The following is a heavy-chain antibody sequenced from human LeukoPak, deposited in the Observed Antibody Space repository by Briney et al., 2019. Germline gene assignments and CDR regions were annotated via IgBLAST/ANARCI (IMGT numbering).Heavy chain of an antibody. J-gene: IGHJ4*02. V-gene: IGHV1-2*02. CDR2: INPDSGGS. CDR3: SRDMTGGIWARATSFDH. D-gene: IGHD1-14*01. CDR1: GYTFSAFY. Sequence: ASVKVSCKTSGYTFSAFYMHWVRRAPGHGPEWMGWINPDSGGSEYGQKFQGRVTFTSDTSSTTIYMEVRSLKSDDTAVYYCSRDMTGGIWARATSFDHWGQGTLVTVSS.